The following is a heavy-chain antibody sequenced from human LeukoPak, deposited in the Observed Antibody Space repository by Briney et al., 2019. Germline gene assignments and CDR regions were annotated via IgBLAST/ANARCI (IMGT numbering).Heavy chain of an antibody. D-gene: IGHD1-7*01. CDR1: NYSISSGYY. CDR2: VHHRGRT. Sequence: SETLSLTCSVSNYSISSGYYWGWIRQPPGKGLEWIGSVHHRGRTFYNPSLKSRLTISLETSKNHFSLKLTSVTSADTAVYYCARLANYVPVYWGQGTLVIVSS. V-gene: IGHV4-38-2*02. CDR3: ARLANYVPVY. J-gene: IGHJ4*02.